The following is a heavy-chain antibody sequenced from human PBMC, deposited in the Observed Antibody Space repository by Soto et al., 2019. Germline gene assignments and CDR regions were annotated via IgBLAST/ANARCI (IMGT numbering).Heavy chain of an antibody. CDR2: IDDSGGNT. J-gene: IGHJ5*02. Sequence: PGGSLRLSCEVSGFTFINYAMRWVRQAPGKGLEWISGIDDSGGNTYYADSMKGRFSISRDNSKNTLYLQMNGLRVEDTAVYYCARVSHLGRGHASWVQGTLVTVSS. CDR1: GFTFINYA. CDR3: ARVSHLGRGHAS. D-gene: IGHD3-10*01. V-gene: IGHV3-23*01.